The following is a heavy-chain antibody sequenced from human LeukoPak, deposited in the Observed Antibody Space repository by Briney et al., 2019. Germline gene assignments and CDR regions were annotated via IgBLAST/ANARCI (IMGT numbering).Heavy chain of an antibody. D-gene: IGHD6-13*01. CDR3: ARAAGQLDDY. CDR2: ISSSSSYI. J-gene: IGHJ4*02. Sequence: GGSLRLSCAASGFTFSSYSMNWVRQAPGKGLEWVSSISSSSSYIYYADPVKGRFTISRDNAKNSLYLQMNSLRAEDTAVYYCARAAGQLDDYWGQGTLVTVSS. V-gene: IGHV3-21*01. CDR1: GFTFSSYS.